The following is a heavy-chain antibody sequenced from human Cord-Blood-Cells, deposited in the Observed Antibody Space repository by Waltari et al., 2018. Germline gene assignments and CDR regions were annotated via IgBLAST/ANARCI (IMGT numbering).Heavy chain of an antibody. CDR1: GYSISSGYY. Sequence: QVQLQESGPGLVKPSETLSLTCTVSGYSISSGYYWGWIRQPPGKGLEWIGSIYHSGSTYYNPSLKSRVTISVDTSKNQFSLKLSSVTAADTAVYYCARVGVEQLVNFIDYWGQGTLVTVSS. J-gene: IGHJ4*02. D-gene: IGHD6-6*01. CDR3: ARVGVEQLVNFIDY. CDR2: IYHSGST. V-gene: IGHV4-38-2*02.